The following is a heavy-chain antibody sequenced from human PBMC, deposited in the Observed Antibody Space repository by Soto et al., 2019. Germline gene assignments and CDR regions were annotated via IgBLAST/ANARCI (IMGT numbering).Heavy chain of an antibody. CDR3: AKLLGRGYDFWTGFYNFDS. V-gene: IGHV3-23*01. J-gene: IGHJ4*02. CDR2: LSGSGDTT. D-gene: IGHD3-3*01. CDR1: GFTFSSYV. Sequence: GGSLRLSCAASGFTFSSYVMAWVRQAPGKGLEWVSALSGSGDTTYYADSVRGRFTISRDNSKNTLYLQMNSLRAEDAAIYHCAKLLGRGYDFWTGFYNFDSWGLETLVTVSS.